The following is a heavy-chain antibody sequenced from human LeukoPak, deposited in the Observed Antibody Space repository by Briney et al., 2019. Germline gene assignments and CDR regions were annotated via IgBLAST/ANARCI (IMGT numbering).Heavy chain of an antibody. Sequence: ASVKVSCKASGYTFTSYGISWVRQAPGQGLEWMGWISAYNGNTNYAQKLQGRVTMTTDTSTSTAYMGLRSLRSDDTAVYYCARDRPYYYDSSGSFFDYWGQGTLVTVSS. CDR1: GYTFTSYG. J-gene: IGHJ4*02. V-gene: IGHV1-18*01. CDR2: ISAYNGNT. D-gene: IGHD3-22*01. CDR3: ARDRPYYYDSSGSFFDY.